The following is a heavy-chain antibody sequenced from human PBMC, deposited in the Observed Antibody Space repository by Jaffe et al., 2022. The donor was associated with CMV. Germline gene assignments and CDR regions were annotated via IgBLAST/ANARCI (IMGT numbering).Heavy chain of an antibody. V-gene: IGHV4-34*01. J-gene: IGHJ6*02. CDR2: INHSGST. CDR3: ARGSRRLRFLEWTPNPYYYYGMDV. Sequence: QVQLQQWGAGLLKPSETLSLTCAVYGGSFSGYYWSWIRQPPGKGLEWIGEINHSGSTNYNPSLKSRVTISVDTSKNQFSLKLSSVTAADTAVYYCARGSRRLRFLEWTPNPYYYYGMDVWGQGTTVTVSS. D-gene: IGHD3-3*01. CDR1: GGSFSGYY.